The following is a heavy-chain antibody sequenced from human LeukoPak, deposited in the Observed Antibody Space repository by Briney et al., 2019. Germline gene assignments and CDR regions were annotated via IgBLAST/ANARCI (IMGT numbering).Heavy chain of an antibody. D-gene: IGHD3-10*01. CDR3: AREGPGEGSYYLDY. J-gene: IGHJ4*02. V-gene: IGHV4-39*07. Sequence: SETLSLTCTVSGGSISSSSYYWGWIRQPPGKGLEWIGSIYYSGSTYYNPSLKSRVTISVDTSKNQFSLKLSSVTAADTAVYYCAREGPGEGSYYLDYWGQGTLVTVSS. CDR1: GGSISSSSYY. CDR2: IYYSGST.